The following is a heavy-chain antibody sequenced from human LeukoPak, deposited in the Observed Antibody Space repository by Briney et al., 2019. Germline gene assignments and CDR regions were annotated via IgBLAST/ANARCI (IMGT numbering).Heavy chain of an antibody. CDR1: GYTFTSYG. J-gene: IGHJ5*02. D-gene: IGHD2-2*01. CDR2: ISAYNGNT. CDR3: ARNSLPAASGWFDP. V-gene: IGHV1-18*04. Sequence: GASVKVSCKASGYTFTSYGISWVRQAPGQGLEWMGWISAYNGNTNYAQKLQGRVTMTTDTSTSTAYMELRSLRSDDTAVYYCARNSLPAASGWFDPWGQGTLVTVSS.